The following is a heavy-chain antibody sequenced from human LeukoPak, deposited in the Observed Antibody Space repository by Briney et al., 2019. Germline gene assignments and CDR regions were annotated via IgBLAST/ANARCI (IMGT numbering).Heavy chain of an antibody. CDR2: IYYSGST. V-gene: IGHV4-59*01. Sequence: SETLSLTCIVSGGSISSYYWSWIRQPPGKGLEWIGYIYYSGSTNYNPSLKSRVTISVDTSKNQFSLKLSSVTAADTAVYYCARGNGDYFDYWGQGTLVTVSS. CDR1: GGSISSYY. CDR3: ARGNGDYFDY. J-gene: IGHJ4*02. D-gene: IGHD4-17*01.